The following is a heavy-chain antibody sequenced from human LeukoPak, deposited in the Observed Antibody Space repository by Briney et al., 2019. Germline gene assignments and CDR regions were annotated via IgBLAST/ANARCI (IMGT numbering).Heavy chain of an antibody. Sequence: PGGSLRLSCAASGFTFDDYAMHWVRQAPGKGLEWVSGISWNSGSIGYADSVKGRFTISRDNAKNSLYLQMNSLRAEDTALYYCAKDMGYCSSTSCYTGYFDYWGRGTLVTVSS. V-gene: IGHV3-9*01. CDR3: AKDMGYCSSTSCYTGYFDY. CDR1: GFTFDDYA. J-gene: IGHJ4*03. CDR2: ISWNSGSI. D-gene: IGHD2-2*02.